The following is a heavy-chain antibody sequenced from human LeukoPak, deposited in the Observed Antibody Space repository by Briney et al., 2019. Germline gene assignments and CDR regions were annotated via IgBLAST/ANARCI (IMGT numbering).Heavy chain of an antibody. Sequence: GGSLRLSCAASGFTFDDYAMHWVRQAPGKGLEWVSGISWDSGSIVYADSVKGRFTISRDNAKNSLYLQMNSLRAEDTALYYCAKDITIIVVEGPFDIWGQGTMVTVSS. V-gene: IGHV3-9*01. CDR1: GFTFDDYA. CDR2: ISWDSGSI. D-gene: IGHD3-22*01. J-gene: IGHJ3*02. CDR3: AKDITIIVVEGPFDI.